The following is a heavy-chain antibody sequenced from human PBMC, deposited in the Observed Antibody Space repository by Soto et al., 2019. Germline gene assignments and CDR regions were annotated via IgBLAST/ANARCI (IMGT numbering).Heavy chain of an antibody. CDR1: GFTFSSYA. CDR2: MSGTGGST. J-gene: IGHJ4*02. Sequence: EVQLLESGGGLVQPGRSLRLSCAASGFTFSSYAMNWVRQAPGKGLEWVSAMSGTGGSTYYADSVKGRFTISRDNSKNTLYLQMNSLRVEDTAVFYGAKAGLSSGWSPSYFDYWGQGTLVTVSS. CDR3: AKAGLSSGWSPSYFDY. D-gene: IGHD6-19*01. V-gene: IGHV3-23*01.